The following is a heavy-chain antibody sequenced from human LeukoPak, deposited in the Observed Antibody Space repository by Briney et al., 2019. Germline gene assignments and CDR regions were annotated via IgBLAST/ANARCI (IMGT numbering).Heavy chain of an antibody. V-gene: IGHV4-61*02. CDR3: ASIRGGYSYGYDAFDI. CDR1: VGSISSGSYY. D-gene: IGHD5-18*01. J-gene: IGHJ3*02. Sequence: SETLFLTCSVSVGSISSGSYYWSWIRQPAGKGLEWIGRIYTSGSTNYNPSLKSRVTISVDTSKNQFSLKLSPVTDADTAVYYCASIRGGYSYGYDAFDIWGQETMVTVSS. CDR2: IYTSGST.